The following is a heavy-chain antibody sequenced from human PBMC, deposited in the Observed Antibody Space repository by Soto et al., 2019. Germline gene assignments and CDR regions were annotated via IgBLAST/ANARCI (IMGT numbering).Heavy chain of an antibody. CDR2: ISYDGSNK. V-gene: IGHV3-30-3*01. J-gene: IGHJ3*02. CDR3: ARDPRKRGIAVAGILDI. D-gene: IGHD6-19*01. CDR1: GFTFSSYA. Sequence: QVQLVESGGGVVQPGRSLRLSCAASGFTFSSYAMHWVRQAPGKGLEWVAVISYDGSNKYYADSVKGRFTISRDNSKKTLYMQMNSLRAEDTAVYYCARDPRKRGIAVAGILDIWGQGTMVTVSS.